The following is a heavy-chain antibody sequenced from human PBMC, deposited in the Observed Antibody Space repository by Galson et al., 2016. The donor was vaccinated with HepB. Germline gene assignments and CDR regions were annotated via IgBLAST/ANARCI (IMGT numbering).Heavy chain of an antibody. V-gene: IGHV4-34*01. CDR3: SGGPDGSVANWYFDL. CDR2: IHHSGTT. J-gene: IGHJ2*01. D-gene: IGHD3-22*01. Sequence: SETLSLTCAVYGGSFRGHYWNWIRQPPGKGLEWIGEIHHSGTTNYKPSLQRRITISVDTSKNQFSLKLSSLTAADTVVYYCSGGPDGSVANWYFDLWGRGTLVTVSS. CDR1: GGSFRGHY.